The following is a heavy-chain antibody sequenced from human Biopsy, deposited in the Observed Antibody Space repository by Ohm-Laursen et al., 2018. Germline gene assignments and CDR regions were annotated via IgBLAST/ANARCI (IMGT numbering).Heavy chain of an antibody. Sequence: SLRLSCAASEFTFSGYSMNWVRQAPGRGLEWVSYINVYSNKKYYGDSMKGRVTISRDNAKNSLYLQMHSLRAEDTAVYYCARDTRWSPYSMDVWGQGTTVTVSS. J-gene: IGHJ6*02. V-gene: IGHV3-48*04. CDR1: EFTFSGYS. D-gene: IGHD4-23*01. CDR2: INVYSNKK. CDR3: ARDTRWSPYSMDV.